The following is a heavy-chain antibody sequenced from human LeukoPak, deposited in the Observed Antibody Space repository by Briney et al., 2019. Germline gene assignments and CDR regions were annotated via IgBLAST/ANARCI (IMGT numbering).Heavy chain of an antibody. Sequence: SETLSLTCTVSGGSISSSSYYWGWIRRPPGKGLEWIGSIYYSGSTYYNPSLKSRVTISVDTSKNQFSLKLSSVTAADTAVYYCARNYGDYFDYWGQGTLVTVSS. CDR3: ARNYGDYFDY. V-gene: IGHV4-39*07. J-gene: IGHJ4*02. D-gene: IGHD4-17*01. CDR2: IYYSGST. CDR1: GGSISSSSYY.